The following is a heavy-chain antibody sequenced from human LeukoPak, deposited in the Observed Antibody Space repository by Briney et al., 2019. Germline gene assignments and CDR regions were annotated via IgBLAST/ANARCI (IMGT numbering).Heavy chain of an antibody. D-gene: IGHD6-13*01. CDR1: GFTFSDYW. V-gene: IGHV3-74*01. CDR3: AKDGESSSWYTPNYYMDV. Sequence: PGGSLRLSCAASGFTFSDYWMHWVRQAPGKGLVWVSRIKTDGSSTSYADSVKGRSTISRDNAKNTLYLQMNSLRAEDTAVYYCAKDGESSSWYTPNYYMDVWGKGTTVTISS. CDR2: IKTDGSST. J-gene: IGHJ6*03.